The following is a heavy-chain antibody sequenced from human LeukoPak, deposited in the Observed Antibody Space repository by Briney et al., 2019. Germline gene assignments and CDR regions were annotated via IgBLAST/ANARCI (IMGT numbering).Heavy chain of an antibody. CDR2: IYYSGST. V-gene: IGHV4-59*01. CDR1: GGSISSYY. Sequence: PSETLSHTCTVSGGSISSYYWSWIRQPPGKGLEWIGYIYYSGSTNYNPSLKSRVTISVDTSKNQFSLKLSSVTAADTAVYYCASLSSGGSLTDYWGQGTLVTVSS. CDR3: ASLSSGGSLTDY. D-gene: IGHD2-15*01. J-gene: IGHJ4*02.